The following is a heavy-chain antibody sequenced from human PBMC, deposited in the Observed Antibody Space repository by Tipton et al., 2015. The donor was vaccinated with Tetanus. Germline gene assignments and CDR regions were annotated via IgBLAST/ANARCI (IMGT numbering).Heavy chain of an antibody. J-gene: IGHJ4*02. D-gene: IGHD2-8*01. CDR1: GGSFSGYY. CDR3: ARANGPGSYLDY. Sequence: GSLRLSCAVYGGSFSGYYWSWIRQPPGKGLEWIGEINHSGSTNYNPSLKSRVTISVDTSKNQFSLKLSSVTAADTAVYYCARANGPGSYLDYWGQGTLVTVSS. V-gene: IGHV4-34*01. CDR2: INHSGST.